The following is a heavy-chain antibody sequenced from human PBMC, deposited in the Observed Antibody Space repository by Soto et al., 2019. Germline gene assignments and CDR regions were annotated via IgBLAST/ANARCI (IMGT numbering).Heavy chain of an antibody. Sequence: QVQLVQSGTEVKKPGASVKVSCKASGYTFNSYGISWVRQAPGQGLEWMGWISPYDDNTNYAQNLQGRVTMTTDTSARTAYMQRRSLRSDDTAVYYCARGGYYSSIGSRTYHYYGIDAWGQRNTVTVS. CDR2: ISPYDDNT. CDR1: GYTFNSYG. J-gene: IGHJ6*02. D-gene: IGHD3-22*01. V-gene: IGHV1-18*01. CDR3: ARGGYYSSIGSRTYHYYGIDA.